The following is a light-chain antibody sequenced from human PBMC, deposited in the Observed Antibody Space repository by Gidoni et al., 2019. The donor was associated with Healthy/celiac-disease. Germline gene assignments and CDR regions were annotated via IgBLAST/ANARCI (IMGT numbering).Light chain of an antibody. V-gene: IGKV3-20*01. CDR3: QQYGSSPYT. Sequence: EIGLTQAPGTLSLAPGERATLSCRASQSVSSSYLAGYQQKPGQAPTLLIYGASSRATGIPDRFSGSGSGTDFTLTISRLEPEDFAVYYCQQYGSSPYTFGQGTKLEIK. CDR2: GAS. CDR1: QSVSSSY. J-gene: IGKJ2*01.